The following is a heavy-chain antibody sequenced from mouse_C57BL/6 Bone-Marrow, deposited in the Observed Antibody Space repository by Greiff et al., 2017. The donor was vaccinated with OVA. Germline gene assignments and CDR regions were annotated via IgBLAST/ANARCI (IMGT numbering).Heavy chain of an antibody. CDR2: IYPRSGNT. J-gene: IGHJ3*01. V-gene: IGHV1-81*01. CDR1: GYTFTSYG. Sequence: QVQLQQSGAELARPGASVKLSCKASGYTFTSYGISWVKQRTGQGLEWIGEIYPRSGNTYYNEKFKGKATLTADKSSSTAYMELRSLTSEDSAVYFYARRRPYYECADWGQGTLVTVSA. CDR3: ARRRPYYECAD. D-gene: IGHD1-1*01.